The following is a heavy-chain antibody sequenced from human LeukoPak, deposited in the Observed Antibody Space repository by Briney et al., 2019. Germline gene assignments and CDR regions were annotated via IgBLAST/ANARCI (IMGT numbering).Heavy chain of an antibody. J-gene: IGHJ3*02. V-gene: IGHV4-59*13. CDR3: ARVRSLGAFDI. CDR2: IYYSGST. Sequence: SETLSLTCTVSGGSISSYYWSWIRQPPGKGLEWIGYIYYSGSTNYNPSLKSRVTISVDTSKNQFSLKLCSVTAADTAVYFCARVRSLGAFDIWGQGTMVTVSS. CDR1: GGSISSYY. D-gene: IGHD2-15*01.